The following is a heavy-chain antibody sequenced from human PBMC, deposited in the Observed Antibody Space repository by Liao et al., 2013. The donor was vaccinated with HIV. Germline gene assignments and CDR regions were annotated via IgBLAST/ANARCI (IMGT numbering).Heavy chain of an antibody. V-gene: IGHV4-4*07. CDR3: ATDQGLERQHGQYDS. Sequence: QVHLQESGPGLVKPSETLSLTCTVSGGSVSSHYWSWIRQPAGKGLQWIGRMHTSGITNYNPSLRSRVTMSLDKSKNQFYLKVTSLTAADTAIYYCATDQGLERQHGQYDSWGHGALVTVSS. CDR1: GGSVSSHY. D-gene: IGHD1-1*01. CDR2: MHTSGIT. J-gene: IGHJ5*01.